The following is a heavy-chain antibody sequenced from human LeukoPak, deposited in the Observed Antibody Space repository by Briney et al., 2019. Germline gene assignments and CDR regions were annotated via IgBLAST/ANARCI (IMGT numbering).Heavy chain of an antibody. CDR3: ARDSSNWFGELLLDY. D-gene: IGHD3-10*01. CDR1: RYTFTSYY. Sequence: ASVKVSCKASRYTFTSYYMHWVRQAPGQGLEWMGIINPSGGSTSYAQKFQGRVTMTRDTSTSTVYMELSSLRSEDTAVYYCARDSSNWFGELLLDYWGQGTLVTVSS. CDR2: INPSGGST. J-gene: IGHJ4*02. V-gene: IGHV1-46*01.